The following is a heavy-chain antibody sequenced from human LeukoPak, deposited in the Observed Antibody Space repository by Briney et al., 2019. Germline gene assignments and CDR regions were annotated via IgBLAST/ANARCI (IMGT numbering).Heavy chain of an antibody. J-gene: IGHJ3*02. CDR1: GYTFTSYG. CDR2: ISAYNGNT. D-gene: IGHD3-22*01. Sequence: ASVKVSCKASGYTFTSYGISWVRQAPGQGLEWMGWISAYNGNTNYAQKLQGRVTMTTDTSTSTVYMELSSLRSEDTAVYYCARDEKDDSSGYADAFDIWGQGTMVTVSS. CDR3: ARDEKDDSSGYADAFDI. V-gene: IGHV1-18*01.